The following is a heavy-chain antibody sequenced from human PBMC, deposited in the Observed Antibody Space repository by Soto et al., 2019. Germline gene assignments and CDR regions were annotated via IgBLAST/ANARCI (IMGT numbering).Heavy chain of an antibody. CDR3: TTLGSHYYYHNFDV. CDR1: GLTFSNAW. CDR2: IKMKAEGATR. Sequence: EVKLVESGGGLVTPGGSLRLSCAASGLTFSNAWMNWVRQAPGKGLEWVGLIKMKAEGATRHYAAPVNGRFTISRDDSKSTLYLQMSSLKTEVTAVYYCTTLGSHYYYHNFDVWGQGTTVTVSS. J-gene: IGHJ6*02. V-gene: IGHV3-15*07.